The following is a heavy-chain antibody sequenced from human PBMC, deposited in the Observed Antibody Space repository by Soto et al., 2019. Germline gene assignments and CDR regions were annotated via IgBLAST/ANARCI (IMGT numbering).Heavy chain of an antibody. V-gene: IGHV3-48*01. CDR3: AREGKYQLLPWYFDY. CDR2: ISSSSSTI. J-gene: IGHJ4*02. D-gene: IGHD2-2*01. CDR1: GFTFSSYS. Sequence: EVQLVESGGGLVQPGGSLRLSCAASGFTFSSYSMNWVRQAPGKGLAWVSYISSSSSTIYYADSVKGRFTISRDNAKYSLYLQMNSLRAEDTAVYYCAREGKYQLLPWYFDYWGQGTLVTVSS.